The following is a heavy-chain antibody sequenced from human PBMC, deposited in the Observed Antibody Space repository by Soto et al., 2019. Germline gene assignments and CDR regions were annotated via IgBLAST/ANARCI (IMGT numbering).Heavy chain of an antibody. CDR3: ARVLKQQLVRRYYFDY. D-gene: IGHD6-13*01. Sequence: KVSCKASGYTFTSYYMHWVRQAPGQGLEWMGIINPSGGSTSYAQKFQGRVTMTRDTSTSTVYMELSSLRSEDTTVYYCARVLKQQLVRRYYFDYCGQGTLVT. V-gene: IGHV1-46*01. J-gene: IGHJ4*02. CDR2: INPSGGST. CDR1: GYTFTSYY.